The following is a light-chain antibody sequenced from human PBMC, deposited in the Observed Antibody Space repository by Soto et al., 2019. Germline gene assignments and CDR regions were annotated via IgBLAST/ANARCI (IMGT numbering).Light chain of an antibody. V-gene: IGKV1-39*01. J-gene: IGKJ1*01. CDR1: QSINNY. Sequence: DIQMTQSPSTLSGSVGDRVTIACRASQSINNYLNWYQQKPGTAPKLLIHASSILQSGVPSRFSGSGSGTDFTLTTSSLQPEDFATYYCQQGYTTVWTFGQGTKVDIK. CDR2: ASS. CDR3: QQGYTTVWT.